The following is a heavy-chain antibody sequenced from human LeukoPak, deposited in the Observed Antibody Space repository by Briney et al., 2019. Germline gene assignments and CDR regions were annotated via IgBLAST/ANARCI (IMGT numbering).Heavy chain of an antibody. CDR3: AGRFLDFFEARYYSYFYMDV. D-gene: IGHD3-3*01. Sequence: ASVKVSCKASGGTFRRYTIIWVRQAPGQGLEWMGRIVPSVDIANYAQKFQDRVTITADESTSTAYMELSSLRSEDTAVYYCAGRFLDFFEARYYSYFYMDVWGKGTTVTVSS. CDR1: GGTFRRYT. V-gene: IGHV1-69*02. J-gene: IGHJ6*03. CDR2: IVPSVDIA.